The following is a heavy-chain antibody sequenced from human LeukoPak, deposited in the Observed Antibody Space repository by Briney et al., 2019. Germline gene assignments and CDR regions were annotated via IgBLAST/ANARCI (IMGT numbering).Heavy chain of an antibody. Sequence: SVKVSCKASGGTFSSYAISWVRQAPGQGLEWMGGIIPIFGTANYAQKFQGRVTTTTDESTSTAYMELSSLRSEDTAVYYCARGPAGTFYYYMDVWGKGTTVTVSS. V-gene: IGHV1-69*05. D-gene: IGHD6-13*01. CDR2: IIPIFGTA. CDR1: GGTFSSYA. CDR3: ARGPAGTFYYYMDV. J-gene: IGHJ6*03.